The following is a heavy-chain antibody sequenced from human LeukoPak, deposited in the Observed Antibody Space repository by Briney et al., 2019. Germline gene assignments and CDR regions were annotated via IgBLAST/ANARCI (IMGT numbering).Heavy chain of an antibody. J-gene: IGHJ4*02. CDR3: ARESSGWLQLFDY. CDR2: ISSDGKTE. Sequence: GGSLRLSCVASGFTFSSYGMHWVRQAPGKGLEWVAVISSDGKTEIYADSVRGRFTISRDNSKGTHYLQMNSLRSEDTAVYYCARESSGWLQLFDYWGQGTLVTVSS. V-gene: IGHV3-30*03. D-gene: IGHD5-24*01. CDR1: GFTFSSYG.